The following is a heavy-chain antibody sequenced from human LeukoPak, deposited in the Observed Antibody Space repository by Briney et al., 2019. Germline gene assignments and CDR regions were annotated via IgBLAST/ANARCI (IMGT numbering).Heavy chain of an antibody. D-gene: IGHD2-15*01. V-gene: IGHV1-69*06. CDR3: ARALYCSGGSCYYYFDY. J-gene: IGHJ4*01. Sequence: SVKVSCKASGGTFSSYAISWVRQAPGQGLEWMGRIIPIFGTANYAQKFQGRVTITADKSTSTAYMELSSLRSEDTAVYYCARALYCSGGSCYYYFDYWGQEPWSPSPQ. CDR2: IIPIFGTA. CDR1: GGTFSSYA.